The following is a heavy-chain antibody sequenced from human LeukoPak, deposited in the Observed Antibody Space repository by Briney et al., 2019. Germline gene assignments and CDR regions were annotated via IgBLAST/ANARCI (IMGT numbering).Heavy chain of an antibody. CDR3: AKDDSNSYYEY. CDR2: ISRDGGDK. CDR1: GGSISSTS. J-gene: IGHJ4*02. D-gene: IGHD2-15*01. Sequence: PSETLSLTCTVSGGSISSTSHYWGWIRQAPGKGLEWVASISRDGGDKQYAESIKGRPTISRDNVKNSLYLEINSLRADDTAIYYCAKDDSNSYYEYWGQGTLVTVSA. V-gene: IGHV3-7*01.